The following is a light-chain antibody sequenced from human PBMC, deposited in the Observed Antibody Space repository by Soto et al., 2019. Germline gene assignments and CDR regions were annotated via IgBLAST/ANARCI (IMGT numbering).Light chain of an antibody. CDR1: SSDVGGYHY. V-gene: IGLV2-8*01. Sequence: QSALTQPPSASGSPGQSVTISCTGTSSDVGGYHYVSLYQQHPGKAPKLMIYEVSKRPSGVPDRFSGSKSGNTASLTVSGLQAEDEADYYCSSYAGSNNLFGGGTKLTVL. CDR2: EVS. CDR3: SSYAGSNNL. J-gene: IGLJ2*01.